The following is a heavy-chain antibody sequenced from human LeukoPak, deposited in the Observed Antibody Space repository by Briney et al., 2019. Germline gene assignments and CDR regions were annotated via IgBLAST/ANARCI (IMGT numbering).Heavy chain of an antibody. J-gene: IGHJ3*02. CDR2: IYSGGST. D-gene: IGHD4-23*01. CDR3: ARARRWAFDI. V-gene: IGHV3-53*01. Sequence: PGGSLRLSCAASGFTFDDYGMSWVRQAPGKGLEWVSVIYSGGSTYYADSVKGRFTISRDNSKNTLYLQMNSLRAEDTAVYYCARARRWAFDIWGQGTMVTVSS. CDR1: GFTFDDYG.